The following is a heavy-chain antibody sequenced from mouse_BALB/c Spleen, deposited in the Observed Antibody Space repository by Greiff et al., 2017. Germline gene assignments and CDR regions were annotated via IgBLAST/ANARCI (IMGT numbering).Heavy chain of an antibody. D-gene: IGHD1-1*01. CDR3: ARRGLLSGYFDV. Sequence: VQLKESGPSLVKPSQTLSLTCSVTGDSITSGYWNWIRKFPGNKLEYMGYISYSGSTYYNPSLKSRISITRDTSKNQYYLQLNSVTTEDTATYYCARRGLLSGYFDVWGAGTTVTVSS. CDR1: GDSITSGY. CDR2: ISYSGST. J-gene: IGHJ1*01. V-gene: IGHV3-8*02.